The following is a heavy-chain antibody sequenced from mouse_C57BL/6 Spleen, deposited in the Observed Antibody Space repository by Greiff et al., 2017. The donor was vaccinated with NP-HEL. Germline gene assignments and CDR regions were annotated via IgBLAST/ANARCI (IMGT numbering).Heavy chain of an antibody. V-gene: IGHV3-6*01. CDR3: ARVTTVVATEYYAMDY. J-gene: IGHJ4*01. CDR2: ISYDGSN. CDR1: GYSITSGYY. Sequence: EESGPGLVKPSQSLSLTCSVTGYSITSGYYWNWIRQFPGNKLEWMGYISYDGSNNYNPSLKNRISITRDTSKNQFFLKLNSVTTEDTATYYCARVTTVVATEYYAMDYWGQGTSVTVSS. D-gene: IGHD1-1*01.